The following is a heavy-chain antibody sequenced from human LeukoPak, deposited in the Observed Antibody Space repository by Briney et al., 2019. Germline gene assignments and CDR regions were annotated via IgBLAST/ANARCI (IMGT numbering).Heavy chain of an antibody. CDR2: FDPEDGET. D-gene: IGHD3-10*01. CDR3: ATSSVGRITMVRGTSRASFDP. V-gene: IGHV1-24*01. CDR1: GYTLTELS. Sequence: ASVKVSCKVSGYTLTELSMHWVRQAPGKGLEWMGGFDPEDGETIYAQKFQGRVTMTEDTSTDTAYMELGSLRSEDTAVYYCATSSVGRITMVRGTSRASFDPWGQGTLVTVSS. J-gene: IGHJ5*02.